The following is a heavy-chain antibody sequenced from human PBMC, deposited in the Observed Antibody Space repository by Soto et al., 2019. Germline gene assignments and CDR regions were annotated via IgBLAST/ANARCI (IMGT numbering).Heavy chain of an antibody. J-gene: IGHJ4*02. D-gene: IGHD5-12*01. Sequence: ASVKVSCKASGGTFSSYAISWVRLAPGQGLEWMGGIIPIFGTANYAQKFQGRVTITADKSTSTAYMELSSLRSEDTAVYYCARDHGRDGYNDYSGQGTLVTVPS. CDR3: ARDHGRDGYNDY. V-gene: IGHV1-69*06. CDR2: IIPIFGTA. CDR1: GGTFSSYA.